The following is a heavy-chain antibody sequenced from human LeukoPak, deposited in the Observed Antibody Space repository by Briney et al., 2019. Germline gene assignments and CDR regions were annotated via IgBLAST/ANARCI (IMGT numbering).Heavy chain of an antibody. CDR3: TKQQLELDAFDI. V-gene: IGHV3-9*01. D-gene: IGHD6-13*01. CDR1: GFTFDDYA. J-gene: IGHJ3*02. Sequence: GGSLRLSCAASGFTFDDYAMHWVRHAPGKGLEWVSGISWNSGSIGYADSVKGRFTISRDNAKNSLYLQMNSLRAEGTALYYCTKQQLELDAFDIWGQGTMVTVSS. CDR2: ISWNSGSI.